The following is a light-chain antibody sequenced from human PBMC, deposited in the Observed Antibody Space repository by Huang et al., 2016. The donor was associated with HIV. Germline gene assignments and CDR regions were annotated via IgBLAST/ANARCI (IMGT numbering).Light chain of an antibody. CDR1: QTISNK. CDR2: GAS. CDR3: QQYNNWPPRT. V-gene: IGKV3-15*01. J-gene: IGKJ1*01. Sequence: EIVMTQSPATLSVSPGERVTLACRASQTISNKLAWYQQKPGQAPRLLISGASTRATGIPARFSASGSGTEVTLTISSVQSEDFAVYYCQQYNNWPPRTFGQGTKVEIK.